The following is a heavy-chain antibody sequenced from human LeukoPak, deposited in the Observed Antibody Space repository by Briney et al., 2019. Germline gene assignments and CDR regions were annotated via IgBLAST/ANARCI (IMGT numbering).Heavy chain of an antibody. D-gene: IGHD2-21*02. CDR1: GGSISSGGYY. J-gene: IGHJ4*02. CDR2: IYYSGST. Sequence: SQTLSLTCTVSGGSISSGGYYWSWIRQHPGKGLEWIGYIYYSGSTYYNPSLKSRVTISVDTSKNQFSLKLSSVTAADTAVYYCARAGVVTAMLDYWGQGTLVTASS. CDR3: ARAGVVTAMLDY. V-gene: IGHV4-31*03.